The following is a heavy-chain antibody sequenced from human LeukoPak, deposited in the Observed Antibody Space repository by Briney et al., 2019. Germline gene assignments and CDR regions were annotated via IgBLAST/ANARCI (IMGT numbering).Heavy chain of an antibody. CDR1: GVTFSSYW. CDR3: ARRYFDL. CDR2: IKQDGSEK. V-gene: IGHV3-7*03. J-gene: IGHJ2*01. Sequence: GGSLRLSCAASGVTFSSYWMSWVRQAPGKGLEWVANIKQDGSEKYYVDSVKGRFTISRDNAKNSLYLQMNSLRAEDTAVYYCARRYFDLWGRGTLVTVSS.